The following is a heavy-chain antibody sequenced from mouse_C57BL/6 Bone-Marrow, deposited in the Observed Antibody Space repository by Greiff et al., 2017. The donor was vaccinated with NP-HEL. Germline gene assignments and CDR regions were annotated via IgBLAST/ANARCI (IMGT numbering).Heavy chain of an antibody. CDR1: GYTFTSYW. Sequence: QVHVKQSGAELVKPGASVKMSCKASGYTFTSYWITWVKQRPGQGLEWIGDIYPGSGSTNYNEKFKSKATLTVDTSSSTAYMQLSRLTSADSAVYYCARPGSSFYWYFDVWGTGTTVTVSS. J-gene: IGHJ1*03. CDR2: IYPGSGST. V-gene: IGHV1-55*01. CDR3: ARPGSSFYWYFDV. D-gene: IGHD1-1*01.